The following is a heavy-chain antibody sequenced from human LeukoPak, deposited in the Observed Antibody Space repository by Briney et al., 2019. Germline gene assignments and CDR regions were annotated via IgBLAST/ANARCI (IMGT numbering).Heavy chain of an antibody. V-gene: IGHV1-69*13. CDR2: IIPIFGTA. J-gene: IGHJ4*02. CDR3: ATNSGTRGNFFDS. D-gene: IGHD1-26*01. CDR1: GYTFTSYG. Sequence: EASVKVSCKASGYTFTSYGISWVRQAPGQGLEWMGGIIPIFGTANYAQKFQGRVTIIADESTSTAYMEMSSLRSEDTALYYCATNSGTRGNFFDSWGQGSLVTISS.